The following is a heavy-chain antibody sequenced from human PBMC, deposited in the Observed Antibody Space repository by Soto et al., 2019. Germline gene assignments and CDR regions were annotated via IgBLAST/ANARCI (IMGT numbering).Heavy chain of an antibody. CDR2: ISHTGST. Sequence: QLQLQESGSGLVKPSQTLSLTCAVSGGSISSGNSYSWSWSRQPLGKGLEWIGSISHTGSTSYNPTLKCRVSMSVDKSKNQFSLKLSSVTAADTAVYFCARAVAPYLGTWFDPWGQGTLVSVSS. V-gene: IGHV4-30-2*01. D-gene: IGHD3-16*01. J-gene: IGHJ5*02. CDR1: GGSISSGNSYS. CDR3: ARAVAPYLGTWFDP.